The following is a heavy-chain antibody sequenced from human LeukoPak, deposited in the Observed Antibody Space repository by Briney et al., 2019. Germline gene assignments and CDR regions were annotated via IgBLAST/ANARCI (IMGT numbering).Heavy chain of an antibody. D-gene: IGHD1-26*01. V-gene: IGHV5-51*01. Sequence: GESLKISCGASGYSFTNYWIGWVRQMPGKGLEWVGIIHPGDSDTRYSPSFQGQVTISADKSITTAYLQWSSLKASDTAMYYCGRHQHSGSYGAFDIWGQGTMVTVSS. CDR2: IHPGDSDT. CDR3: GRHQHSGSYGAFDI. CDR1: GYSFTNYW. J-gene: IGHJ3*02.